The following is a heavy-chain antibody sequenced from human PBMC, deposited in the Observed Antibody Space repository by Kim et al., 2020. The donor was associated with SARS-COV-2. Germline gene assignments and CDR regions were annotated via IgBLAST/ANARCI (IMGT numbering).Heavy chain of an antibody. CDR2: ISSSGSTI. CDR3: ARGFEGYCSSTSCPGEDY. J-gene: IGHJ4*02. V-gene: IGHV3-11*01. Sequence: GGSLRLSCAASGFTFSDYYMSWIRQAPGKGLEWVSYISSSGSTIYYADSVKGRFTISRDNAKNSLYLQMNSLRAEDTAVYYCARGFEGYCSSTSCPGEDYWGQGTLVTVSS. D-gene: IGHD2-2*01. CDR1: GFTFSDYY.